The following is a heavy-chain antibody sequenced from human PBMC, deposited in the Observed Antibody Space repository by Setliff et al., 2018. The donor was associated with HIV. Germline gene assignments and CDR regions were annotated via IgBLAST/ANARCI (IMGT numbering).Heavy chain of an antibody. V-gene: IGHV4-34*01. D-gene: IGHD2-15*01. CDR2: INEGGNT. CDR1: GGSFSGYY. Sequence: SETLSLTCGVYGGSFSGYYWTWIRQPPGKGLQWIGEINEGGNTNYDPSLKSRVTMSVDTSKNQYSLKLTSLIAADTAVYYCARSLAYCSGGGCSSGNYYYMDVWGKGTTVTVSS. CDR3: ARSLAYCSGGGCSSGNYYYMDV. J-gene: IGHJ6*03.